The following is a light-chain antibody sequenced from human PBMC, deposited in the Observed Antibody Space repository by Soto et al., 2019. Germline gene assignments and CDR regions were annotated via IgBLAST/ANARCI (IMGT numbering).Light chain of an antibody. V-gene: IGKV1-27*01. Sequence: DIPMTQSPTSLSASVGDRVTITCRASQDISHYLAWYQQKPGKVPELLIYAASTLQSGVPSRFSGSGSGTDFTLTITSLQPEDVATYYCQKYNSAPWTFGQGTKVEIK. J-gene: IGKJ1*01. CDR3: QKYNSAPWT. CDR1: QDISHY. CDR2: AAS.